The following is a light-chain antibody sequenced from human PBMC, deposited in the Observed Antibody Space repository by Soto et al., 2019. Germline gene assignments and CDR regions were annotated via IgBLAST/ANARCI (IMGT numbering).Light chain of an antibody. CDR1: QSVSSY. CDR3: QQRSNWPQIT. Sequence: EIVLTQSPATLSLSPGERATLSCRASQSVSSYLAWDQQKPGQAPRLLIYDASNRATGIPARFSGSGSGTDFTLTISSLELEDFAGYYCQQRSNWPQITFGQGTRLEIK. CDR2: DAS. J-gene: IGKJ5*01. V-gene: IGKV3-11*01.